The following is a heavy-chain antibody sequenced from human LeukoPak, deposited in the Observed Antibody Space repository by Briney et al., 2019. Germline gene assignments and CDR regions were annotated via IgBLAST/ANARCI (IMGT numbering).Heavy chain of an antibody. Sequence: SETLSLTCAVYGGSFSGYYWSWIRQPPGKGLEWIGEINHSGSTNYNPSLESRVTISVDTSKNQFSLELSSVTAADTAVYYCARGHRYYYDSSGYYYWGQGTLVTVSS. CDR3: ARGHRYYYDSSGYYY. V-gene: IGHV4-34*01. D-gene: IGHD3-22*01. CDR2: INHSGST. CDR1: GGSFSGYY. J-gene: IGHJ4*02.